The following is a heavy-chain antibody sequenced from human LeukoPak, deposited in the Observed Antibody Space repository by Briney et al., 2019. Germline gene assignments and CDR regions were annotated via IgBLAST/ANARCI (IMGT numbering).Heavy chain of an antibody. V-gene: IGHV3-13*01. J-gene: IGHJ6*02. CDR1: GITFSTPD. D-gene: IGHD6-13*01. Sequence: GGSLRLSCEASGITFSTPDMHWVRQAPGKGLEWVSVIGTAGDTYYADSVEGRFTISRENAKNSLYLQMNSLRAGDTAVYYCARGSVRVGMDVWGQGTTVTVSS. CDR2: IGTAGDT. CDR3: ARGSVRVGMDV.